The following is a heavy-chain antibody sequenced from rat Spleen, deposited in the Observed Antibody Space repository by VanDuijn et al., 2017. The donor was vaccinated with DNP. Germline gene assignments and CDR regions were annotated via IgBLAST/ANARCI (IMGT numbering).Heavy chain of an antibody. D-gene: IGHD1-2*01. CDR2: ITRSGGSP. J-gene: IGHJ2*01. V-gene: IGHV5-31*01. CDR1: GFTFNNYW. CDR3: ASWAPIAPISAANY. Sequence: EVQLVESGGDLVQPGRSLTLSCVASGFTFNNYWMAWIRQVPGKGLEWVASITRSGGSPFYPYSVKDRFTISRDNAKNTLYLQMSSLRSEDSATYYCASWAPIAPISAANYWGQGVMVTVSS.